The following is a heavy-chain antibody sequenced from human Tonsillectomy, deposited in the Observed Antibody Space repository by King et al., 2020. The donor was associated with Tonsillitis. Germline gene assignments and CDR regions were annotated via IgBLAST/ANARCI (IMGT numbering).Heavy chain of an antibody. V-gene: IGHV1-46*01. CDR3: ARDSDSSGYYWELGNLNWFDP. J-gene: IGHJ5*02. CDR2: INPSGGST. CDR1: GYTFTSYY. D-gene: IGHD3-22*01. Sequence: VQLVESGAEVKKPGASVKVSCKASGYTFTSYYMHWVRQAPGQGLEWMGIINPSGGSTSYAQKFQGRVTMTRDTSTSTVYMELSSLRSEDTAVYYCARDSDSSGYYWELGNLNWFDPWGQGTLVTVSS.